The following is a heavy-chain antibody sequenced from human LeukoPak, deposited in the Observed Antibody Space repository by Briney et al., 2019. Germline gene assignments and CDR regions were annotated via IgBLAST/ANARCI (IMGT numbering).Heavy chain of an antibody. J-gene: IGHJ4*02. Sequence: GGSLRLSCAASGFTLSGSAMHWVRQASGKGLERVGRIRSKANSYATAYAASVKGRFTISRDDSKNTAYLQMNSLKTEDTAVYYCTPFIVGATTHFDYWGQGTLVTVSS. CDR3: TPFIVGATTHFDY. CDR2: IRSKANSYAT. D-gene: IGHD1-26*01. CDR1: GFTLSGSA. V-gene: IGHV3-73*01.